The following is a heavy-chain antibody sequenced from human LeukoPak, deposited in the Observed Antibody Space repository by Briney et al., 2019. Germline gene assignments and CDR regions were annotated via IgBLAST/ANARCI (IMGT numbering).Heavy chain of an antibody. CDR2: MNPNSGNT. Sequence: ASVTVSCKASGYTFTSYDINWVRQATGQGLEWMGWMNPNSGNTGYAQKFQGRITMTRNTSISTAYMELSSLTSEDTAVYYCARIAAAVNRRLNYWGQGTLVTVSS. V-gene: IGHV1-8*01. CDR3: ARIAAAVNRRLNY. D-gene: IGHD6-13*01. CDR1: GYTFTSYD. J-gene: IGHJ4*02.